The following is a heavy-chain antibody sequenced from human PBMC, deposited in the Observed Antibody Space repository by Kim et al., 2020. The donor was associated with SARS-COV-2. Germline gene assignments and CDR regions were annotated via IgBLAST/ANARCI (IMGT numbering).Heavy chain of an antibody. CDR3: TTGRLIVVVNDAFDI. CDR2: IKSKTDGGTT. V-gene: IGHV3-15*01. CDR1: GFTFSNAW. J-gene: IGHJ3*02. D-gene: IGHD3-22*01. Sequence: GGSLRLSCAASGFTFSNAWMSWVRQAPGKGLEWVGRIKSKTDGGTTDYAAPVKGRFTISRDDSKNTLYLQMNSLKTEDTAVYYCTTGRLIVVVNDAFDIWGQGTMVTVSS.